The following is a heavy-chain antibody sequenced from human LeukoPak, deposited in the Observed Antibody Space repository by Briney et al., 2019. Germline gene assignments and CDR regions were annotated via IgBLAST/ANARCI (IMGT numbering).Heavy chain of an antibody. Sequence: SETLSLTCTVSGGSISSSSYYWGWIRHPPGKGLEWIGSIYYSGSTYYNPSLKSRVTISVDTSKNQFSLKLSSVTAADTAVYYCARRNDYSNSLDAFDIWGQGTMVTVSS. D-gene: IGHD4-11*01. CDR2: IYYSGST. CDR1: GGSISSSSYY. J-gene: IGHJ3*02. CDR3: ARRNDYSNSLDAFDI. V-gene: IGHV4-39*07.